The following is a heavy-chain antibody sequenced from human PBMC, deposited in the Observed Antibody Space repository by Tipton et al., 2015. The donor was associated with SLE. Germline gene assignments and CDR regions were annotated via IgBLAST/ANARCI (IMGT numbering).Heavy chain of an antibody. D-gene: IGHD5-24*01. V-gene: IGHV4-59*11. CDR1: DDSFTRHY. CDR3: ARDQEMTSGENRFDP. CDR2: IYHRGDT. J-gene: IGHJ5*02. Sequence: TLSLTCTVSDDSFTRHYWSWIRQPPGKGLEWIGCIYHRGDTAYNTSLKSRVTMSVDTSKKQVSLKLSSVTAADTVVYYCARDQEMTSGENRFDPWGQGTLVTVSS.